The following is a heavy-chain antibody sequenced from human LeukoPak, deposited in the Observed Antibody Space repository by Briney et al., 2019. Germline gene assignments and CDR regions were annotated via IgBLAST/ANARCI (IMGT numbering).Heavy chain of an antibody. CDR3: ARGRFLAMHWFDP. V-gene: IGHV4-59*07. Sequence: SDTLSLTCTVSGGSISSYYWSWIRQPPGKGLEWIGYIYYSGSTNYNPSLKSRVTISVDTSKNQFSLKLSSVTAADTAVYYCARGRFLAMHWFDPWGQGTLVTVSS. CDR2: IYYSGST. CDR1: GGSISSYY. J-gene: IGHJ5*02. D-gene: IGHD3-3*01.